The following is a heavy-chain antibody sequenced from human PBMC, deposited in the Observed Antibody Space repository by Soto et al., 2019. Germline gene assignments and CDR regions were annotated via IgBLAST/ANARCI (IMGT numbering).Heavy chain of an antibody. CDR1: GGSISSSSYY. J-gene: IGHJ5*02. Sequence: QLQLQESGPGLVKPSETLSLTCTVSGGSISSSSYYWGWIRQPPGKGLEWIGSIYYSGSTYYNPSLKSRVTISVDTSKNQFSLKLSSVTAADTAVYYCARQGRAAAGPVFFDPWGQGTLVTVSS. CDR3: ARQGRAAAGPVFFDP. CDR2: IYYSGST. V-gene: IGHV4-39*01. D-gene: IGHD6-13*01.